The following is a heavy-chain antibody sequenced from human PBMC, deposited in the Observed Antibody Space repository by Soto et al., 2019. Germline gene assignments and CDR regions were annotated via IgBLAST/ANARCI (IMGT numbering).Heavy chain of an antibody. D-gene: IGHD2-21*01. CDR2: ISSSSSYI. CDR3: PTDYFVYCGGECRLSYYYSMEV. CDR1: AFTFSSYN. V-gene: IGHV3-21*01. Sequence: GGSLRLSGAASAFTFSSYNMNWVRQAPWKGLEWVSSISSSSSYIYYADAVKGRFTISRDNAKNSLYLQMNSLRAEDTAVYYFPTDYFVYCGGECRLSYYYSMEVWGQGTTVTVSS. J-gene: IGHJ6*02.